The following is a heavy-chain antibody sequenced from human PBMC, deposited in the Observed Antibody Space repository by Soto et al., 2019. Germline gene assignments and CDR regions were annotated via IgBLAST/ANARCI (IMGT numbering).Heavy chain of an antibody. V-gene: IGHV1-18*04. CDR3: ARDNDSSGHVEGDAFDI. D-gene: IGHD3-22*01. CDR2: ISAYNGNT. CDR1: GYTFTSYG. Sequence: RASVKVSCKASGYTFTSYGISWVRQAPGQGLEWMGWISAYNGNTNYAQKLQGRVTMTTDTSTSTAYMELRSLRSDDTAVYYCARDNDSSGHVEGDAFDIWGQGTMVTVSS. J-gene: IGHJ3*02.